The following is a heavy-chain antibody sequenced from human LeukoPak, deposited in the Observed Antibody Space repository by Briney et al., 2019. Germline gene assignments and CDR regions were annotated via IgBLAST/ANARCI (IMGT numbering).Heavy chain of an antibody. Sequence: ASVKVSCKASGYTFTSYDINWVRQATGQGLEWMGWMNPNSGNTGYAQKFQGRVTMTRNTSISTAYMELSSPRSEDTAVYYCARVIVGGWYVWLNRIARFDYWGQGTLVTVSS. D-gene: IGHD6-19*01. V-gene: IGHV1-8*01. CDR3: ARVIVGGWYVWLNRIARFDY. CDR2: MNPNSGNT. J-gene: IGHJ4*02. CDR1: GYTFTSYD.